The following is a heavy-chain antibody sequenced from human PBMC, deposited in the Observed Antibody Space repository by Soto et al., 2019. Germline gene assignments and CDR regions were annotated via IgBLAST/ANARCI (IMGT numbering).Heavy chain of an antibody. CDR1: GGSISSYY. D-gene: IGHD3-22*01. CDR2: IYYSGST. CDR3: ARTTYYYDSSGYYGYYFDY. Sequence: SSETLSLTCTVSGGSISSYYWSWIRQPPGKGLEWIGYIYYSGSTNYNPSLKSRVTISVDTSKNQFSLKLSSVTAADTAVYYCARTTYYYDSSGYYGYYFDYWGQGTLVTVSS. V-gene: IGHV4-59*01. J-gene: IGHJ4*02.